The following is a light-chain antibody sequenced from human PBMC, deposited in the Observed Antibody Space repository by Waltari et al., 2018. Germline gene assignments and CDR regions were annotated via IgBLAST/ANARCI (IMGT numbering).Light chain of an antibody. CDR2: TNN. CDR1: IPNIGGNA. Sequence: QSGLTQPPSASGTPGQRVTISCSGSIPNIGGNAVTWYQHLPGTAPRLLIHTNNQRPSGVPDRFSGSKSDTSASLAISGLQSEDEADYYCAAWDDSLNGWVFGGGTKLTVL. CDR3: AAWDDSLNGWV. V-gene: IGLV1-44*01. J-gene: IGLJ3*02.